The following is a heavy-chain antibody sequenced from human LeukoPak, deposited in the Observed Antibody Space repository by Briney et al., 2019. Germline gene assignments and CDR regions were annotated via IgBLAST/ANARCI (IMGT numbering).Heavy chain of an antibody. CDR3: ARHRERFPTFDY. CDR1: GGSISSHY. Sequence: SETLSLTCTVSGGSISSHYWSWIRQPPGKGLEWIGYIYYSGSTTYNPSLKSRVTISVDTSKNQFSLKLSSVTAADTAVYYCARHRERFPTFDYWGQGTLVTASS. J-gene: IGHJ4*02. V-gene: IGHV4-59*08. D-gene: IGHD5-24*01. CDR2: IYYSGST.